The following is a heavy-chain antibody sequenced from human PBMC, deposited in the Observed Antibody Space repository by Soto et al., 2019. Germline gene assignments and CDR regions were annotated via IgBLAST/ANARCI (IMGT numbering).Heavy chain of an antibody. CDR3: SRGASIPASGDY. Sequence: QVKLVQSGAEVKKPGASVKVSCKASGYTFTYYGINWVRQAPGQGLEWLGWVSAYNGERRYAQRVQARVIMTTDTSTSTAYMELRCLRADDTAVYYCSRGASIPASGDYWGQGTVVTVSS. CDR1: GYTFTYYG. J-gene: IGHJ4*01. CDR2: VSAYNGER. D-gene: IGHD6-6*01. V-gene: IGHV1-18*01.